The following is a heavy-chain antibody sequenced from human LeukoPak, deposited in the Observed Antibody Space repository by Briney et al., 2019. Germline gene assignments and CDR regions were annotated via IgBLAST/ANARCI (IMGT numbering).Heavy chain of an antibody. J-gene: IGHJ6*03. Sequence: SGTLSLTCAVSGGSISSSNWWSWVRQPPGKGLEWIGEIYHSGSTNYNPSLKIRVTISVDKSKNQFSLKLSSVTAADTAVYYCARAHYANYYYYMDVWGKGTTVTVSS. CDR1: GGSISSSNW. CDR3: ARAHYANYYYYMDV. V-gene: IGHV4-4*02. D-gene: IGHD3-16*01. CDR2: IYHSGST.